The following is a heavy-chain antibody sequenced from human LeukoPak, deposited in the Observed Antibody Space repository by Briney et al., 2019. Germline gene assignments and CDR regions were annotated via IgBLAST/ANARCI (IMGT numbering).Heavy chain of an antibody. CDR2: IYHSGST. CDR1: GYSISSGYY. V-gene: IGHV4-38-2*02. Sequence: SETLSLTCTVSGYSISSGYYWGGIRQPPGKGREWIGSIYHSGSTYYNPSLKSRVTISVDTSKNQFSLKLSSVTAADTAVYYCARDFLRGLVNWFDPWGQGTLVTVSS. CDR3: ARDFLRGLVNWFDP. J-gene: IGHJ5*02. D-gene: IGHD4-17*01.